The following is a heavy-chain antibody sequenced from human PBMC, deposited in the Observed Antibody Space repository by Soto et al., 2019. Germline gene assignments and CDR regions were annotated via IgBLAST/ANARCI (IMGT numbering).Heavy chain of an antibody. CDR3: ATRMTTAPY. J-gene: IGHJ4*02. V-gene: IGHV3-66*01. Sequence: EVQLVQSGGGLVQPGGSLRLSCAASVFIVSNNYMSWVRQAPGKGLEWVSHIYSGGGTDYAESVKGRFTISRDNSKNTLDLQMNSLKAEDTAIYYCATRMTTAPYWGQGTVVTVSS. D-gene: IGHD4-17*01. CDR1: VFIVSNNY. CDR2: IYSGGGT.